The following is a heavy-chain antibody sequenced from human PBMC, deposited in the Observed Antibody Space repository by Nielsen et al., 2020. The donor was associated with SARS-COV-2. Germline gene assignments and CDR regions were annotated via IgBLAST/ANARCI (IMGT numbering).Heavy chain of an antibody. J-gene: IGHJ6*02. CDR2: ISYDGSNK. V-gene: IGHV3-30*18. CDR3: AKESGGSYGSGSYYLAREGSYYGMDV. D-gene: IGHD3-10*01. Sequence: WIRQPPGKGLEWVAVISYDGSNKYYADSVKGRFTISRDNSKNTLYLQMNSLRAEDTAVYYCAKESGGSYGSGSYYLAREGSYYGMDVWGQGTTVTVSS.